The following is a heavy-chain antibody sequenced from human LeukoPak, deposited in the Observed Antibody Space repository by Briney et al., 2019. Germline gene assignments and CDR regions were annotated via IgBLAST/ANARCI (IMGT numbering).Heavy chain of an antibody. CDR2: IIPIFGTA. CDR3: ATDHYDILTGYYRFGY. Sequence: SVKVSCKASGGTFSSYAISWVRQAPGQGLEWMGGIIPIFGTANYAQKFQGRVTMTEDTSTDTAYMELSSLRSEDTAVYYCATDHYDILTGYYRFGYWGQGTLVTVSS. D-gene: IGHD3-9*01. CDR1: GGTFSSYA. V-gene: IGHV1-69*06. J-gene: IGHJ4*02.